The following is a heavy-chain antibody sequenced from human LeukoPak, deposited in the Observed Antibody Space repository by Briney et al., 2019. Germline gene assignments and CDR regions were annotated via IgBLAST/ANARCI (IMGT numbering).Heavy chain of an antibody. CDR1: GYTFTSYG. CDR3: AKDTHPGLGSGASCCFDY. J-gene: IGHJ4*02. V-gene: IGHV1-18*01. Sequence: GASVKVSCRASGYTFTSYGISWVRQAPGQGLEWMGWISGYNGDTNYAQNLQGRVTMTADTSTSTAYMELRNLRYDDTAVYYCAKDTHPGLGSGASCCFDYGGQGTLVTVSS. D-gene: IGHD2-15*01. CDR2: ISGYNGDT.